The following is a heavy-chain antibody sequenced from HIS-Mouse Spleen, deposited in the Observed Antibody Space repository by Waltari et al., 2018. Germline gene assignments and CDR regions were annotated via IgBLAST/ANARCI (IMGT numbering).Heavy chain of an antibody. J-gene: IGHJ4*02. CDR1: GFTFRAYG. V-gene: IGHV3-30*18. CDR2: ISYDGSNK. Sequence: QVPLVESGGGVVQPGRSLRLSCAASGFTFRAYGMHWVRQAPGKGLEWVAVISYDGSNKYYADSVKGRFTISRDNSKNTLYLQMNSLRAEDTAVYYCAKDSSGWFDYWGQGTLVTVSS. CDR3: AKDSSGWFDY. D-gene: IGHD6-19*01.